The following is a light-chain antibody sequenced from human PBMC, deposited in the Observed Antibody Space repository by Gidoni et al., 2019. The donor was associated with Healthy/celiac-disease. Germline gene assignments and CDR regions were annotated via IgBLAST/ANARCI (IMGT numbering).Light chain of an antibody. V-gene: IGKV1-39*01. CDR3: QQSYSTLFT. CDR2: AAF. J-gene: IGKJ3*01. Sequence: DIQMTQSPSSLSASVGDRVTITCRASQSISSYLNWYQQKPGKAPKLLIYAAFQFAKWGPIKVQWQWIWDRFHSHHQQSAPEDFATYYCQQSYSTLFTFGPGTKVDIK. CDR1: QSISSY.